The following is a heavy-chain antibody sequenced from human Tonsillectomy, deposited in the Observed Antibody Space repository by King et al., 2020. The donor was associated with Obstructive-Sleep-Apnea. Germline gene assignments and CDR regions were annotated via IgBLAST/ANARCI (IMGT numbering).Heavy chain of an antibody. CDR1: GFSFTTDEVG. CDR3: AHRQAATYYFDY. Sequence: TLQESGPTLVTPPQTLTLTCTFSGFSFTTDEVGVGWIRQPPGKALEWLALIYWDDDKLYSPSLKSRLTITKDTSKNQVVLTMTNMGPVDTATYYCAHRQAATYYFDYWGQGTLVTVSS. D-gene: IGHD2-15*01. CDR2: IYWDDDK. J-gene: IGHJ4*02. V-gene: IGHV2-5*02.